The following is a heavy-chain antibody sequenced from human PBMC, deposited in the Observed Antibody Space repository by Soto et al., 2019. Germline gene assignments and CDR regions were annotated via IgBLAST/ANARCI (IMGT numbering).Heavy chain of an antibody. CDR1: GFSLTTSGVG. D-gene: IGHD3-16*01. J-gene: IGHJ4*02. CDR3: AHRLGGYFDY. Sequence: SGPTLVNPTQTLTLTCTFSGFSLTTSGVGVGWIRQPPGKALEWLAVIYWDENERYNPSLNNRLTISKDTSKSQVVLTMTNMDPVDTAIYYCAHRLGGYFDYWGQGTLVTVS. CDR2: IYWDENE. V-gene: IGHV2-5*02.